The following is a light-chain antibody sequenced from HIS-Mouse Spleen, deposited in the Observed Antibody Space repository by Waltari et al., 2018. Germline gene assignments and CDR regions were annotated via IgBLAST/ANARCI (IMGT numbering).Light chain of an antibody. V-gene: IGLV3-1*01. Sequence: SYELTQPPAVSVSPGQTASITCSGAKLGDNYASRYQQKPGQSPVLVIYQYSKRPSGIPERFSGSNSGNTATLTISGTQAMDEADYYGQAWDSSTAVFGTGTKVTVL. CDR1: KLGDNY. J-gene: IGLJ1*01. CDR3: QAWDSSTAV. CDR2: QYS.